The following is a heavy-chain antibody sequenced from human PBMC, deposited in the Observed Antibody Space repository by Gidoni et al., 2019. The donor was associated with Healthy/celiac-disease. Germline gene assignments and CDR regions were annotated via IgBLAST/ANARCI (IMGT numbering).Heavy chain of an antibody. CDR2: IDWDDDK. CDR1: GFSLSTSGMR. D-gene: IGHD5-12*01. CDR3: ARMGGYSGRYYFDY. V-gene: IGHV2-70*04. J-gene: IGHJ4*02. Sequence: QVTLRESGPALVKPTQTLTLTCTFSGFSLSTSGMRVSWIRQPPGQALEWLARIDWDDDKFYSTSLKTRLTISKDTSKNQVVLTMTNMDPVDTATYYFARMGGYSGRYYFDYWGQGTLVTVSS.